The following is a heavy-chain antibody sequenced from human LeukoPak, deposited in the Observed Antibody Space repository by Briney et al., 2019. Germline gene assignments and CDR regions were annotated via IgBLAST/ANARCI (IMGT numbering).Heavy chain of an antibody. V-gene: IGHV1-2*02. J-gene: IGHJ4*02. CDR1: GYTFTGYY. D-gene: IGHD3-10*02. CDR2: INPNSGGT. CDR3: ARDRGVRGVRAFDY. Sequence: EASVKVSCKASGYTFTGYYMHWVRQAPGQGLEWMGWINPNSGGTNYAQKFQGRVTMTRDTSISTAYMELSRLRSDDTAVYYCARDRGVRGVRAFDYWGQGTLVTVSS.